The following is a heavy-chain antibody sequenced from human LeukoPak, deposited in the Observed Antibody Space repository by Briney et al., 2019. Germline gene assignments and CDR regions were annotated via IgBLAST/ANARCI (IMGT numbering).Heavy chain of an antibody. CDR2: INPSGGST. CDR1: GYTFTSYY. Sequence: ASVKVSCKASGYTFTSYYMHWVRQAPGQGLEWMGIINPSGGSTSYAQKFQGRVTITADESTSTAYMELSSLRSEDTAVYYCAKNNYGSGSYYNVNYMDVWGKGTTVTVSS. D-gene: IGHD3-10*01. CDR3: AKNNYGSGSYYNVNYMDV. J-gene: IGHJ6*03. V-gene: IGHV1-46*01.